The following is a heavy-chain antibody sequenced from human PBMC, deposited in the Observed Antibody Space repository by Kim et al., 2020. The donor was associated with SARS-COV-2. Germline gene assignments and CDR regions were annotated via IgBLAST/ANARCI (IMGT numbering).Heavy chain of an antibody. CDR2: IYTSGST. Sequence: SETLSLTCTVSGGSISSGSYYWSWIRQPAGKGLEWIGRIYTSGSTNYNPSLKSRVTISVDTSKNQFSLKLSSVTAADTAVYYCARERSYRDSSGWTLYWYFDLWGRGTLVTVSS. CDR3: ARERSYRDSSGWTLYWYFDL. D-gene: IGHD6-19*01. V-gene: IGHV4-61*02. CDR1: GGSISSGSYY. J-gene: IGHJ2*01.